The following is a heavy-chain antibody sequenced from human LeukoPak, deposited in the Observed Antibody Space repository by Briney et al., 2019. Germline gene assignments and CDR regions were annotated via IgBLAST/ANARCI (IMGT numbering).Heavy chain of an antibody. CDR3: ASHAYYFDY. V-gene: IGHV3-48*03. CDR2: ISSSGSTI. J-gene: IGHJ4*02. Sequence: GGSLRLSCAASGFTFSSYEMNWVRQAPGKGLEWVSYISSSGSTIYYADSVKGRFTISRDNAKNSLSLQMNSLRAEDTAVYYCASHAYYFDYWGQGSLVTVSS. CDR1: GFTFSSYE. D-gene: IGHD3-16*01.